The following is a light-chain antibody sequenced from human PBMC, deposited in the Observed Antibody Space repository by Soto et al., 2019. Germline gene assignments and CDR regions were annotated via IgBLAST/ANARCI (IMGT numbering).Light chain of an antibody. CDR2: DAS. CDR1: QSVSSY. CDR3: QQRSNWPLYT. Sequence: EIVLTQSPATLYLSPGERATLSCRASQSVSSYLAWYQQKPGQAPRLLIYDASNRATGIPARFSGSGSGTDFTLTISSLEPEDFAVYYCQQRSNWPLYTFGQGTKREIK. V-gene: IGKV3-11*01. J-gene: IGKJ2*01.